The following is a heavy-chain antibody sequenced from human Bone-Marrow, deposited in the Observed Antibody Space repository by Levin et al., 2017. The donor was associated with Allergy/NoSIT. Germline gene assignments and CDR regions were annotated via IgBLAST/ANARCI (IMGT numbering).Heavy chain of an antibody. Sequence: PEASVKVSCRASGYSFADYDVNWVRQATGQGLEYMGWVNPNSGRTNYTPKFRGRVAMTTDPSINTAYMELSSLRSEDTAVYYCARGIRNQLFSDSWGQGTLVTVSS. CDR3: ARGIRNQLFSDS. CDR1: GYSFADYD. J-gene: IGHJ4*02. CDR2: VNPNSGRT. D-gene: IGHD1-14*01. V-gene: IGHV1-8*01.